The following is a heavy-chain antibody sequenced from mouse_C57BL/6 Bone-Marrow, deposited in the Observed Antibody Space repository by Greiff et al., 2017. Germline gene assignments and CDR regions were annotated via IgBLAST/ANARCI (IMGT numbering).Heavy chain of an antibody. V-gene: IGHV1-53*01. CDR3: AVLLRYPHWYFDV. CDR2: INPSNGGT. Sequence: VQLQQPGTELVKPGASVKLSCKASGYTFTSYWMHWVKQRPGQGLEWIGNINPSNGGTNYNAKFKSKATLTVDKSSSTAYMQLSSLTSEDSAVYYCAVLLRYPHWYFDVWGTGTTVTVSS. CDR1: GYTFTSYW. J-gene: IGHJ1*03. D-gene: IGHD1-1*01.